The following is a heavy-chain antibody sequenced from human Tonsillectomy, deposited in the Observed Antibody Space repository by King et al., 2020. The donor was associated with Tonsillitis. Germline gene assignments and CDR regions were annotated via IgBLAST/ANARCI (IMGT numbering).Heavy chain of an antibody. D-gene: IGHD3-10*01. CDR1: GFTFSSYG. J-gene: IGHJ4*02. V-gene: IGHV3-30*18. CDR3: AKAKDYGSGSYYEYYFDY. CDR2: ISYDGSNK. Sequence: VQLVEAGGGVVQPGRSLRLSCAASGFTFSSYGMHWVRQAPGKGLGWVAVISYDGSNKYYADSVKGRFTSSRDNSKNTPYLQMNSLRAKDTGVYYCAKAKDYGSGSYYEYYFDYWGQGTLVTVSS.